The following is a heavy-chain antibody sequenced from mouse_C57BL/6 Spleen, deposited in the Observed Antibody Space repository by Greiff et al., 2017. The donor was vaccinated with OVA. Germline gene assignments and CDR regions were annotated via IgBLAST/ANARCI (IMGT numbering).Heavy chain of an antibody. Sequence: EVKLVESGGDLVKPGGSLKLSCAASGFTFSSYGMSWVRQTPDKRLEWVATISSGGSYTYYPDSVKGRFTISRDNAKNTLYLQMSSLKSEDTAMYYCARQGGLRRNFDYWGQGTTLTVSS. V-gene: IGHV5-6*01. J-gene: IGHJ2*01. CDR1: GFTFSSYG. D-gene: IGHD2-4*01. CDR3: ARQGGLRRNFDY. CDR2: ISSGGSYT.